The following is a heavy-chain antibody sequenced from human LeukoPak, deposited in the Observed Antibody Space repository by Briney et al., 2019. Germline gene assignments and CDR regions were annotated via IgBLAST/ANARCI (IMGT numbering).Heavy chain of an antibody. V-gene: IGHV3-30*02. CDR2: IRYDGNSE. D-gene: IGHD3-16*01. J-gene: IGHJ4*02. Sequence: TGGSVRLSCTASGFTFSTYDMHWVRQAPGKGLQWVTFIRYDGNSESYADFVKGRFTISRDNSKNTLYLQMNSLRAEDTAVYYCAKSVEGGETYFDYWGQGTLVTVSS. CDR3: AKSVEGGETYFDY. CDR1: GFTFSTYD.